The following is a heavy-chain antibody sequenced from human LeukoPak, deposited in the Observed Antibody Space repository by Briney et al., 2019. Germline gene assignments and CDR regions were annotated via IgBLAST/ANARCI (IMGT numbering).Heavy chain of an antibody. V-gene: IGHV4-4*02. CDR3: ARGLYSSSRTARY. Sequence: SGTLSLTCAVSDDSISSTNWWHWVRQPPGKGLEWIGEIYHTGSTNNNPSLTSRVTISVDKSKNQFSLKLSSVTAADTAVYYCARGLYSSSRTARYWGQGTLVTVSS. J-gene: IGHJ4*02. CDR1: DDSISSTNW. CDR2: IYHTGST. D-gene: IGHD6-13*01.